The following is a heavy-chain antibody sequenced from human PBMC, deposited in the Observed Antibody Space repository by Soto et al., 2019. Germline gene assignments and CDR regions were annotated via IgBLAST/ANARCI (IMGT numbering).Heavy chain of an antibody. CDR1: GGSIVSYY. CDR3: ARGWGLVFDY. Sequence: SETLRLTCTVSGGSIVSYYGSWIRQPPGKGLEWIGYIYYSGSTNYNPPLKSRVTISVDTSKNQFSLKLSSVTAADTAVYYCARGWGLVFDYWGQGTLVTVSS. V-gene: IGHV4-59*01. D-gene: IGHD2-21*02. J-gene: IGHJ4*02. CDR2: IYYSGST.